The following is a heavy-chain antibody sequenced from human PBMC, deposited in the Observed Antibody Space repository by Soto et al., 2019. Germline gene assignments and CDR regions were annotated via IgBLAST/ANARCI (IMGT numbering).Heavy chain of an antibody. CDR2: IYASGNT. Sequence: PGGSLRLSCSGSGFIFSIYAIHWVRQAPGKGLEWVSLIYASGNTYYADSVKGRFTTSRDNSKNTLYLQMNTLRAEDTAVYYCARDLDTISWGQGTLVTVSS. CDR1: GFIFSIYA. D-gene: IGHD2-2*01. J-gene: IGHJ5*02. V-gene: IGHV3-66*01. CDR3: ARDLDTIS.